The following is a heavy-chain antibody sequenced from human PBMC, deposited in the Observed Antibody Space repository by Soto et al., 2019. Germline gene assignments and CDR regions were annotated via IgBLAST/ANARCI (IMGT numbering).Heavy chain of an antibody. V-gene: IGHV1-2*02. J-gene: IGHJ4*02. D-gene: IGHD3-9*01. Sequence: SVKVSCKASGYTFTGYYMHWVRQAPGQGLEWMGWINPNSGGTDYAQKFQGRVTMTRDTSISTAYMELSRLRSDDTAVYYCARDLGYYDILTGYYNRRFDYWGQGTLVTVS. CDR1: GYTFTGYY. CDR2: INPNSGGT. CDR3: ARDLGYYDILTGYYNRRFDY.